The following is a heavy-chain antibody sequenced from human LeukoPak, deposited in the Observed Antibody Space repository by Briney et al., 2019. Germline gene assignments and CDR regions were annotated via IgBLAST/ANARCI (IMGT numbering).Heavy chain of an antibody. D-gene: IGHD4-17*01. V-gene: IGHV5-51*01. CDR3: ARRRPTVTTQADY. CDR2: IYPGDSDT. J-gene: IGHJ4*02. Sequence: PGESLKISCKDSGYSFTRYWIGWVRQMPGKGLEWMGIIYPGDSDTRYSPSFEGQVTMSFDKFINTAYLQWSSLKASDTAMYYCARRRPTVTTQADYWGQGTPVTVSS. CDR1: GYSFTRYW.